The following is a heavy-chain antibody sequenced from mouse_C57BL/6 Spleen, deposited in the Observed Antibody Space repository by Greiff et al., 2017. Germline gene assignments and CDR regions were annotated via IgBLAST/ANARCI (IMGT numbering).Heavy chain of an antibody. Sequence: ESGPGLVEPSQSLSLTCSVTGYSITSGYYWNWLRQFPGNKLEWMGYISYDGSNNYNPSLKNRISINRNTSKNQFFLKLNSVTTEDTATYCCAREGGYYEAYWGQGTLVTVSA. V-gene: IGHV3-6*01. CDR1: GYSITSGYY. CDR3: AREGGYYEAY. D-gene: IGHD2-3*01. J-gene: IGHJ3*01. CDR2: ISYDGSN.